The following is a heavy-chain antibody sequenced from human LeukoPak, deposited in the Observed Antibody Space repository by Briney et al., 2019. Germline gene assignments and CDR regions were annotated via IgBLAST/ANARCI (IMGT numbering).Heavy chain of an antibody. CDR2: ISVSGGST. Sequence: GGSLRLSCAASGFTFSSYAMSWVRQAPGKGLEWVSSISVSGGSTYSADSVKGRFTISRDNSKNTLYLQMNSLRVEDTAIYYCAKFSSGAFDYWGQGTLVTVSS. J-gene: IGHJ4*02. CDR3: AKFSSGAFDY. V-gene: IGHV3-23*01. CDR1: GFTFSSYA. D-gene: IGHD6-25*01.